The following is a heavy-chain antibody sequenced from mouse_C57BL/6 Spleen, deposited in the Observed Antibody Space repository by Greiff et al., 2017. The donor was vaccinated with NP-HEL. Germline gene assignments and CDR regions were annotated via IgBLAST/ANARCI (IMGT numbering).Heavy chain of an antibody. D-gene: IGHD2-4*01. CDR2: INPYNGGT. J-gene: IGHJ3*01. V-gene: IGHV1-19*01. Sequence: VQLQQSGPVLVKPGASVKMSCKASGYTFTDYYMNWVKQRHGKSLEWIGVINPYNGGTSYNQKFKGKATLTVDKSSSTAYVELNSLTSDDSAIYYWARSRDYDWFAYWGQGTLVTVSA. CDR1: GYTFTDYY. CDR3: ARSRDYDWFAY.